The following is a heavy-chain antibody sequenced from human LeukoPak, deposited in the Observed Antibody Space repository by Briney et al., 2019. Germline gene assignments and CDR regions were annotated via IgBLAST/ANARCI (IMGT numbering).Heavy chain of an antibody. V-gene: IGHV5-51*01. J-gene: IGHJ4*02. CDR2: IYPGDSDT. Sequence: GASLQISCQGSGSRFTSYWIGWGRQLPGKGLEWMGIIYPGDSDTKYSPSFQGQVTISADKSISTAYLQWSSLKASDTAMYYCARQEGATVADYWGQGTLVTVSS. CDR1: GSRFTSYW. D-gene: IGHD4-11*01. CDR3: ARQEGATVADY.